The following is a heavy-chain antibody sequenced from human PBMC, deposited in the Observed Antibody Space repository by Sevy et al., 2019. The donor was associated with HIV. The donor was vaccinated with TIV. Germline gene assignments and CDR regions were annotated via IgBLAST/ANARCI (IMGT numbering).Heavy chain of an antibody. D-gene: IGHD2-2*02. V-gene: IGHV4-59*08. J-gene: IGHJ4*02. CDR2: VSHSGNT. Sequence: SETLSLTCTVSGDSINTYYWSWVRQPPGKGLEWIGYVSHSGNTNYNPPPKSRVSMQGDTSTNQFSLKVKSVTAADTAVYYCARLRWDLVVVPGATPGCYFDSWGQGTLVTVSS. CDR1: GDSINTYY. CDR3: ARLRWDLVVVPGATPGCYFDS.